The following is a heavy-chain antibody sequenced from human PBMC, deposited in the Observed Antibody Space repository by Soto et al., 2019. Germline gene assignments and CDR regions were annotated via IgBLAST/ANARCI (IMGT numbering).Heavy chain of an antibody. Sequence: EVQLVESGGGLVKPGGSLRLSCAASGFTFSNAWMNWVRQAPGKGLEWVGRIKSKTDGGTTDYAAPVKGRFTISRDDSKNTLYLQMNSLKTEDTAVYYCTTDRPSSYYDILTRYRGPFDPWGQGTLVTVSS. V-gene: IGHV3-15*07. CDR1: GFTFSNAW. CDR3: TTDRPSSYYDILTRYRGPFDP. J-gene: IGHJ5*02. CDR2: IKSKTDGGTT. D-gene: IGHD3-9*01.